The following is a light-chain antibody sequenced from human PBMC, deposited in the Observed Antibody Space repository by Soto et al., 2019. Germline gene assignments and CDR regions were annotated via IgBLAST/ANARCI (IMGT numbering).Light chain of an antibody. CDR3: QQYGTSPQT. CDR1: QSVSSNS. Sequence: IVLTQSPGTLSLSPGERATLSCRASQSVSSNSLAWYQQEPGQAPRLVIYGASTRATGFPDRFTGSGSGTDFTLAISRLEPGDFAVYYCQQYGTSPQTFGKGTKVDIK. J-gene: IGKJ1*01. V-gene: IGKV3-20*01. CDR2: GAS.